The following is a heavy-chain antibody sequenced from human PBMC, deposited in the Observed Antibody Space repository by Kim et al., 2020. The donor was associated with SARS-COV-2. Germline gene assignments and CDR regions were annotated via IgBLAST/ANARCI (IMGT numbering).Heavy chain of an antibody. Sequence: SETLSLTCTVSGGSISSYYWSWIRQPPGKGLEWIGYIYYSGSTNYNPSHKSRVTISVDTSKNQFSLKLSSVTAADTVVYYCARRNYYGSGTFWFDPWGQGTLVTVSS. V-gene: IGHV4-59*08. CDR1: GGSISSYY. J-gene: IGHJ5*02. CDR2: IYYSGST. D-gene: IGHD3-10*01. CDR3: ARRNYYGSGTFWFDP.